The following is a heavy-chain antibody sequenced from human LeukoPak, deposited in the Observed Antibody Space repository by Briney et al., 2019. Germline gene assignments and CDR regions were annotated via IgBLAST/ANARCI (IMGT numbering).Heavy chain of an antibody. D-gene: IGHD3-10*01. CDR2: ISYNGGST. CDR3: VKFPPRVY. CDR1: GFTFSSYA. V-gene: IGHV3-64D*09. J-gene: IGHJ4*02. Sequence: PGWSMRLSCSASGFTFSSYAMHWFRQAPGKGLEYVSAISYNGGSTYYADSVKGRFTISRDNFKNTLYLQMSSLRAEDTAVYYCVKFPPRVYWGQGTLVTVSS.